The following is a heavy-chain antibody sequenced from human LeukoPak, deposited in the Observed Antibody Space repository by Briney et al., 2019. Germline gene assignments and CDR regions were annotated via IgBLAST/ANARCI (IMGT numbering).Heavy chain of an antibody. D-gene: IGHD5-12*01. J-gene: IGHJ4*02. CDR2: INWNGGTT. Sequence: GGSLRLSCAASGFTSDDYGMSWVRQAPGKGLEWVSGINWNGGTTGYADSVKGRFTISRDNAKNSLYLQMNSLRAEDTALYYCARDKVATGFDYWGQGTLSPSPQ. CDR1: GFTSDDYG. V-gene: IGHV3-20*04. CDR3: ARDKVATGFDY.